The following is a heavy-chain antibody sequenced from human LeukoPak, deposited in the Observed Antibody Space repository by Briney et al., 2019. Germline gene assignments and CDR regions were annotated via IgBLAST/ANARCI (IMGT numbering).Heavy chain of an antibody. CDR2: VDPEDGET. J-gene: IGHJ6*03. D-gene: IGHD5-12*01. Sequence: ASVKVSCKVSGYTFTDYYMHWVQQAPGKGLEWMGLVDPEDGETIYAEKFQGRVTITADTSTDTAYMELSSLRSEDTAVYYCARVDIVGGLYMDVWGKGTTVTVSS. CDR1: GYTFTDYY. CDR3: ARVDIVGGLYMDV. V-gene: IGHV1-69-2*01.